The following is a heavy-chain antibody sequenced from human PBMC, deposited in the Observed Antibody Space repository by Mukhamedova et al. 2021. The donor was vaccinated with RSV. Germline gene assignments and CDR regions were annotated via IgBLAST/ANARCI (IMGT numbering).Heavy chain of an antibody. J-gene: IGHJ6*03. Sequence: EWLGRIRTKVNNYATTYAASVEGRFTLSRDDSTNTAYLQMNSLKSEDTAVYFCTRDRSRPSAYSYYFMDVWGKGTTVTVSS. D-gene: IGHD2-15*01. V-gene: IGHV3-73*01. CDR2: IRTKVNNYAT. CDR3: TRDRSRPSAYSYYFMDV.